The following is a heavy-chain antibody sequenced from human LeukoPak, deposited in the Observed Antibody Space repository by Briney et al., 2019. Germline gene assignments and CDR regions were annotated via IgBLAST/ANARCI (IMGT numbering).Heavy chain of an antibody. CDR3: TRGGRLVRGTHDY. CDR2: ICSDGTNT. Sequence: GGSLRLSCAASGFTFSNYWMHWVRQAPGKGLVWVSRICSDGTNTAYADSVKGRFTISRDNAKNTLYLQMSSLRAEDTAVYYCTRGGRLVRGTHDYWGQGTLVTVSS. V-gene: IGHV3-74*01. D-gene: IGHD3-10*01. CDR1: GFTFSNYW. J-gene: IGHJ4*02.